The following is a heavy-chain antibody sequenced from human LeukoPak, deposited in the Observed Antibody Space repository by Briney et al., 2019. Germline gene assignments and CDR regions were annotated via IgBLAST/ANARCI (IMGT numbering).Heavy chain of an antibody. Sequence: PGGSLRLSCAASGFTFSSYAMSWIRQAPGKGLEWVSYISSSGSTIYYADSVKGRFTISRDNAKNSLYLQMNSLRAEDTAVYYCAKGTSLRYSSGWYGYWGQGTLVTVSS. CDR3: AKGTSLRYSSGWYGY. V-gene: IGHV3-11*01. CDR1: GFTFSSYA. D-gene: IGHD6-19*01. J-gene: IGHJ4*02. CDR2: ISSSGSTI.